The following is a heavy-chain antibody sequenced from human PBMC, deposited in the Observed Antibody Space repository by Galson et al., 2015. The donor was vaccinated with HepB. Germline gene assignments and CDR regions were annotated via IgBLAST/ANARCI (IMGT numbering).Heavy chain of an antibody. V-gene: IGHV1-18*04. D-gene: IGHD1-26*01. CDR3: ARGESSVGAHGGADY. CDR1: GYTFTSYG. Sequence: SVKVSCKASGYTFTSYGISWVRQAPGQGLEWMGWISVHNGKTNYAQKLLGRVTMTTDASTSTAYMELSSLRSEDTAVYYCARGESSVGAHGGADYWGQGTLVTVSS. CDR2: ISVHNGKT. J-gene: IGHJ4*02.